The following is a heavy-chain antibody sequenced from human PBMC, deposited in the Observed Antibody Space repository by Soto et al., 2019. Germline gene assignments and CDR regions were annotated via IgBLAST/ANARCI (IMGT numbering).Heavy chain of an antibody. CDR1: GGTFSTSA. CDR2: IMPVFATP. CDR3: ARDKDRQQLGGNYYYILDV. Sequence: QVQLMQSGAAVKKPGSSVKVSCKASGGTFSTSAISWVRQAPGEGLEWVGGIMPVFATPDYAQKFQGRVTISADESTTTADLELTSLTTDDTAVYYCARDKDRQQLGGNYYYILDVWGQGTAITVSS. J-gene: IGHJ6*02. V-gene: IGHV1-69*12. D-gene: IGHD3-3*02.